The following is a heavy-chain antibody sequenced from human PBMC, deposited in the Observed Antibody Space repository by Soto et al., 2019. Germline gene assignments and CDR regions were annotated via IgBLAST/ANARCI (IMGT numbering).Heavy chain of an antibody. Sequence: SETLSLTCAVSGGSISSSNWWSWVRQPPGKGLEWIGEIYHSGSTNYNPSLKSRVTISVDKSKNQFSLKLSSVTAADTAVYYCAGYCSGGSCYSGNWFDPWGQGTLVTVSS. D-gene: IGHD2-15*01. V-gene: IGHV4-4*02. CDR2: IYHSGST. J-gene: IGHJ5*02. CDR1: GGSISSSNW. CDR3: AGYCSGGSCYSGNWFDP.